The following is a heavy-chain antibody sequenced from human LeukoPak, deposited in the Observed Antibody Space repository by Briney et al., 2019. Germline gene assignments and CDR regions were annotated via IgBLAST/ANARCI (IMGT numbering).Heavy chain of an antibody. V-gene: IGHV4-31*03. CDR2: IYYSGST. J-gene: IGHJ4*02. Sequence: SQTLSLTCTVSGGSISSGGYYWSWIRQHPGKGLEWIGYIYYSGSTYYNPSLKSRVTISVDTSKNQFSLKLSSVTAADTAVYYCARDSRRQQLGVYRGQGTLVTVSS. D-gene: IGHD6-13*01. CDR3: ARDSRRQQLGVY. CDR1: GGSISSGGYY.